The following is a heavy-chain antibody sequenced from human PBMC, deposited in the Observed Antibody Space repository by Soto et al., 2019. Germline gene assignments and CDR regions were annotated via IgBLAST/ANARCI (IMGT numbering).Heavy chain of an antibody. Sequence: QVQLVESGGGVVQPGRSLRLCCAASGFIFSTYAMHWVRQAPGKGLEWVALISYDGNNEYYADSVKGRFTISRDDSKNTLYLQMIGLRADDTAVYYCTRDSGIVLVPVTSMDVWGQGTTVTVSS. J-gene: IGHJ6*02. CDR1: GFIFSTYA. V-gene: IGHV3-30-3*01. CDR3: TRDSGIVLVPVTSMDV. D-gene: IGHD2-2*01. CDR2: ISYDGNNE.